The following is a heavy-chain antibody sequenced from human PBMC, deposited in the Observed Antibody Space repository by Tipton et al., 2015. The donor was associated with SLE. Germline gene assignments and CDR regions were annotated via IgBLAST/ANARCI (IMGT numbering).Heavy chain of an antibody. CDR2: IYYSGST. CDR1: GGSISSSSYY. V-gene: IGHV4-39*07. CDR3: ARGGGYVGY. D-gene: IGHD2-15*01. J-gene: IGHJ4*02. Sequence: TLSLTCTVSGGSISSSSYYWGWIRQPPGKGLEWIGSIYYSGSTYYNPSLKSRVTISVDTSKNQFSLKLTSVTAADTAVYYCARGGGYVGYWGQGTLVTVSS.